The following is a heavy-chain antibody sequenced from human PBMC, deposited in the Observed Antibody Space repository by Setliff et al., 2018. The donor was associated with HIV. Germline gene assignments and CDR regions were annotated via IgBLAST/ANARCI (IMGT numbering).Heavy chain of an antibody. CDR2: FLAVLRKP. D-gene: IGHD1-26*01. Sequence: ASVKVSCKASGDTFKGYAFTWVRQAPGQGLEWMGDFLAVLRKPTHAERFQDRLTIHADESTSTAYMELRDLRPEDTAVYFCASPRSAGTYQGAFYYFLHVWGKGTTVTVSS. CDR3: ASPRSAGTYQGAFYYFLHV. CDR1: GDTFKGYA. J-gene: IGHJ6*03. V-gene: IGHV1-69*13.